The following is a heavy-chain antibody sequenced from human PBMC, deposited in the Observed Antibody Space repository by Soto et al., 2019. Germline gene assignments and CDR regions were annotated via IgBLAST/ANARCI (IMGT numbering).Heavy chain of an antibody. CDR2: TYYRSKWYN. CDR3: ARDSHIVVVVAATIDYYYYGMDV. J-gene: IGHJ6*02. V-gene: IGHV6-1*01. CDR1: GDSVSSNSAA. Sequence: SQTLSLTCAISGDSVSSNSAAWNWIRQSPSRGLEWLGRTYYRSKWYNDYAVSVKSRITINPDTSKNQFSLQLNSVTPEDTAMYYCARDSHIVVVVAATIDYYYYGMDVWGQGTTVTVSS. D-gene: IGHD2-15*01.